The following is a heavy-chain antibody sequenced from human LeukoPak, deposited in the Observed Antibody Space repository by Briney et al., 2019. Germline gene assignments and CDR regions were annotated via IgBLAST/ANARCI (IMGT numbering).Heavy chain of an antibody. Sequence: GGSLRLSCAASGFTFSDYWIHWVRQAPGKGLVWVSLIHSDGGTTNYADSVKGRFTISRDNAKNTVYLQMNSLRAEDTAIYYCAKDTPDIWGQGTMVTVSS. J-gene: IGHJ3*02. CDR3: AKDTPDI. CDR1: GFTFSDYW. V-gene: IGHV3-74*01. CDR2: IHSDGGTT.